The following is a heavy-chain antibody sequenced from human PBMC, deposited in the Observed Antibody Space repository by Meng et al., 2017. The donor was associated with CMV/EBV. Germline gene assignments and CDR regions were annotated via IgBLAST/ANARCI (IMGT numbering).Heavy chain of an antibody. J-gene: IGHJ4*02. CDR1: GGSISSSSYY. CDR3: ARVCCSSTSCYGDFDY. V-gene: IGHV4-39*01. Sequence: GSLRLSCTVSGGSISSSSYYWGWIRQPPGKGLEWIGSIYYSGSTYYNPSLKSRVTISVDTSKNQFSLKLSSVTAADTAVYYCARVCCSSTSCYGDFDYWGQGTLVTVSS. CDR2: IYYSGST. D-gene: IGHD2-2*01.